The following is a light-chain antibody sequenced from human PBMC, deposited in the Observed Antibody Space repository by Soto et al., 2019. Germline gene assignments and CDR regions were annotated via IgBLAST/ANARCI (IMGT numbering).Light chain of an antibody. CDR3: QQYNSYPWT. CDR2: KAS. CDR1: QSISSC. V-gene: IGKV1-5*03. J-gene: IGKJ1*01. Sequence: DIQMTQSPSTLSASVGDRVTITCRASQSISSCLAWYQQKPGKAPKRLTYKASSLESGVPSRFSGSGSGTEFPLTISSLQPDDFATYYCQQYNSYPWTFGQGTKVEIK.